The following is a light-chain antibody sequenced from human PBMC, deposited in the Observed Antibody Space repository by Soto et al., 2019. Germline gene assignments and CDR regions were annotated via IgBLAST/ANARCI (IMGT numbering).Light chain of an antibody. J-gene: IGKJ3*01. CDR3: QQYNHWPPVFT. V-gene: IGKV1-9*01. Sequence: DIQLTQSPSFLSASVGDRVTITCRASQGISSYLAWYQQKPGKAPKLLIYAASTLQSGVPSRFSGSGSGTEFTLTISDLQSEDFAVYYCQQYNHWPPVFTFGPGTKVDIK. CDR2: AAS. CDR1: QGISSY.